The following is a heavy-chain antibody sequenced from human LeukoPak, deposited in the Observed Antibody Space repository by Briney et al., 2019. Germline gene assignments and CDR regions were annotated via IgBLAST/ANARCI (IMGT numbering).Heavy chain of an antibody. CDR3: ARRAGAYSHPYDY. CDR2: INRDESEI. CDR1: GFSFSNYW. V-gene: IGHV3-7*03. J-gene: IGHJ4*02. Sequence: GGSLRLSCATSGFSFSNYWMSWVRQAPGKGLEWVANINRDESEIHYLDSVKGRFTISRDNANNSLYLHMNSLRAEDTAVYYCARRAGAYSHPYDYWGQGTLVTVSS. D-gene: IGHD4/OR15-4a*01.